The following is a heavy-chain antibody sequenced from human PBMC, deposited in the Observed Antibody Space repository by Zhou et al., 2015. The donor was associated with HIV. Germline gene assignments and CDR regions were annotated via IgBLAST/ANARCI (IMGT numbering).Heavy chain of an antibody. CDR3: AKDYNAAATDAFDI. Sequence: QVQLVESGGGVVQPGRSLRLSCAASGFTFSSYALHWVRQAPGKGLEWVAVILYDGSNKYYADSVKGRFTISRDNSKNTLYLQMNSLRAEDTAVYYCAKDYNAAATDAFDIWAKGQWSPSLQ. CDR2: ILYDGSNK. J-gene: IGHJ3*02. V-gene: IGHV3-30-3*01. CDR1: GFTFSSYA. D-gene: IGHD6-13*01.